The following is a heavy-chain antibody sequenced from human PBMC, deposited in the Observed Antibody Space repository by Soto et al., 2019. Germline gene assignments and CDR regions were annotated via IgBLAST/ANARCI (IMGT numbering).Heavy chain of an antibody. D-gene: IGHD3-9*01. Sequence: GGSLRLSCAASGFTFSDYYMGWIRQAPGKGLEWVSYISSSGSTIYYADSVKGRFTISRDNAKNSLYLQMNTLRAEDTAVYYCARDLTVTGFDYWGQGTLVTVSS. J-gene: IGHJ4*02. CDR2: ISSSGSTI. CDR3: ARDLTVTGFDY. CDR1: GFTFSDYY. V-gene: IGHV3-11*01.